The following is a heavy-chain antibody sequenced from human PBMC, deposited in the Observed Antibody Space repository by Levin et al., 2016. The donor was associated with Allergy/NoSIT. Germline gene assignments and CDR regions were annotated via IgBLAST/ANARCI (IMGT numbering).Heavy chain of an antibody. CDR3: ARLEGVYGYCSSTSCSNGGY. J-gene: IGHJ4*02. CDR2: ISSSSSTI. D-gene: IGHD2-2*01. V-gene: IGHV3-48*02. Sequence: WIRQPPGKGLEWVSYISSSSSTIYYADSVKGRFTISRDNAKNSLYLQMNSLRDEDTAVYYCARLEGVYGYCSSTSCSNGGYWGQGTLVTVSS.